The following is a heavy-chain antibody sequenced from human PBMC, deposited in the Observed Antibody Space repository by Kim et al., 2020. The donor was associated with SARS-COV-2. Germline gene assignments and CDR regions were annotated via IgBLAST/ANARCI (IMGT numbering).Heavy chain of an antibody. CDR2: IIPIFGTA. D-gene: IGHD2-2*01. V-gene: IGHV1-69*13. Sequence: SVKVSCKASGGTFSSYAISWVRQAPGQGLEWMGGIIPIFGTANYAQKFQGRVTITADESTSTAYMELSSLRSEDTAVYYCARGGYCSSTSCPRVGGGMDVWGQGTTVTVSS. J-gene: IGHJ6*02. CDR1: GGTFSSYA. CDR3: ARGGYCSSTSCPRVGGGMDV.